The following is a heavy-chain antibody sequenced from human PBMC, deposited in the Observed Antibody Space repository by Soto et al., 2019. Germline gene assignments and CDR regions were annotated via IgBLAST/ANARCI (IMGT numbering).Heavy chain of an antibody. V-gene: IGHV1-18*01. D-gene: IGHD1-1*01. Sequence: QVHLVQSGAEVKKPGASVKVSCQASGYAFTTYGITWVRQAPGQGLEWMGWISAHNGNTNYAQKLQGRVTVTRDTSTSTAYMELRSLRSDDPAVYYCARGRYVDYWGQGALVTFSS. CDR1: GYAFTTYG. J-gene: IGHJ4*02. CDR3: ARGRYVDY. CDR2: ISAHNGNT.